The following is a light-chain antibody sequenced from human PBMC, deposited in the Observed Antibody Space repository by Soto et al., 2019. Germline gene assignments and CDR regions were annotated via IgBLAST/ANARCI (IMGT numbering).Light chain of an antibody. CDR1: QSISSW. V-gene: IGKV1-5*03. CDR3: QQYNSYSCT. CDR2: KAS. J-gene: IGKJ1*01. Sequence: DIQMTQSPSTLSASVGDRVTITCRASQSISSWLAWYQQKPGKAPKLLIYKASSLESGVPSRFSGSGSGTEFTLTISSLQPDEFATYYCQQYNSYSCTFGQGTKVEIK.